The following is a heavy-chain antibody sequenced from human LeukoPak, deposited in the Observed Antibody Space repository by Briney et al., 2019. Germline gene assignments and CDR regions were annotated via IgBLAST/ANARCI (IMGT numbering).Heavy chain of an antibody. CDR3: ARGGGHYHNAYGMP. Sequence: AAVKLSCKASVYRFTEKYVHWLRQAPGQGAEGMGCINRHSGGAYHTQKFQGRVTMTRHTSISKTYLTLTDLTSDDTAVYYCARGGGHYHNAYGMPWGQGPLATVSP. CDR2: INRHSGGA. CDR1: VYRFTEKY. J-gene: IGHJ4*02. V-gene: IGHV1-2*02. D-gene: IGHD4-17*01.